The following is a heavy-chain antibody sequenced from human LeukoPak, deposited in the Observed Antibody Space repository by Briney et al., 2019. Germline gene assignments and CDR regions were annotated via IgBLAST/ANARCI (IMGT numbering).Heavy chain of an antibody. D-gene: IGHD1-26*01. CDR2: IRYDGSNK. CDR1: GFTFSSYG. J-gene: IGHJ4*02. CDR3: AKAWEFDY. Sequence: GGFLRLSCAASGFTFSSYGMHWVRQAPGKGLEGVAFIRYDGSNKYYADSVTGRFTISRDNSKNTLYLQMNSLRAEDTAVYYCAKAWEFDYWGQGTLVTVSS. V-gene: IGHV3-30*02.